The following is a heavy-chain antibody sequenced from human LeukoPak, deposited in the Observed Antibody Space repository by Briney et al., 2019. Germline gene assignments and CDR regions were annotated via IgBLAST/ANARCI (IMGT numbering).Heavy chain of an antibody. V-gene: IGHV4-31*03. D-gene: IGHD5-12*01. Sequence: SETLSLTCSVSGDSFSSGGYYWSWIRQPPGKGLEWIGYIYYSGSTYYKPSLRGRLSMSTDTSKNQFYLKLRSVTAADTAVYYCARAGGYSGYAFDYRGQGILVTVSS. CDR3: ARAGGYSGYAFDY. CDR2: IYYSGST. CDR1: GDSFSSGGYY. J-gene: IGHJ4*02.